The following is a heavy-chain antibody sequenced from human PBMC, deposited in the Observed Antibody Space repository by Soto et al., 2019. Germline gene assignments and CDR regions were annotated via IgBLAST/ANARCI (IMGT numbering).Heavy chain of an antibody. CDR3: ASGYSYGYSLDY. V-gene: IGHV4-30-4*01. CDR2: IYYSGST. CDR1: GGSISSGDYY. J-gene: IGHJ4*02. Sequence: SETLSLTCTVSGGSISSGDYYWSWIRQPPGKGLEWIGYIYYSGSTYYNPSLKSRVTISVDTSKNQFSLKLSSVTAADTAVYYCASGYSYGYSLDYWGQGTLVTVS. D-gene: IGHD5-18*01.